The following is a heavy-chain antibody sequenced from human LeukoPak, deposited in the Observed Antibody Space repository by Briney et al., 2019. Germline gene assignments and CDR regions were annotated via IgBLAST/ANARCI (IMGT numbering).Heavy chain of an antibody. Sequence: GGSLRLSCAASGFTFSAYGMSWVRQAPGKGLEWVSAISGSGDITTYNADSVKGRFTISRDNSKHTLYLQMNSLRAEDTAVYYCARDTRIGNSPDYWGQGTLVTVSS. V-gene: IGHV3-23*01. J-gene: IGHJ4*02. D-gene: IGHD4-23*01. CDR2: ISGSGDITT. CDR3: ARDTRIGNSPDY. CDR1: GFTFSAYG.